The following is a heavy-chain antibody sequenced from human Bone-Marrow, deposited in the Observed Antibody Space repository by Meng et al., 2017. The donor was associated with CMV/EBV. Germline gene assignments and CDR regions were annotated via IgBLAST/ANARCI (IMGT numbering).Heavy chain of an antibody. CDR3: ARMWELQGAFDY. Sequence: GSLRLSCTVSGGSISSSSYYWGWIRQPPGKGLEWIGSIYYSGSTYYNPSLKSRVTISVDTSKNQFSLKLSSVTAADTAVYYCARMWELQGAFDYWGQGTLVTGSS. CDR2: IYYSGST. J-gene: IGHJ4*02. V-gene: IGHV4-39*01. D-gene: IGHD1-26*01. CDR1: GGSISSSSYY.